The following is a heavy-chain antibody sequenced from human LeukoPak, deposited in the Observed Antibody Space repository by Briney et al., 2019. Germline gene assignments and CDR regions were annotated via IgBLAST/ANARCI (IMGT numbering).Heavy chain of an antibody. CDR1: GGSISSYY. Sequence: SETLSLTCTVSGGSISSYYWSWIRQPPGKGLEWIGYIYYSESTNYNPSLKSRVTISVDTSKNQFSLKLSSVTAADTAVHYCARYYDFWSGPYHPSPGFDPWGQGTLVTVSS. V-gene: IGHV4-59*01. CDR2: IYYSEST. CDR3: ARYYDFWSGPYHPSPGFDP. J-gene: IGHJ5*02. D-gene: IGHD3-3*01.